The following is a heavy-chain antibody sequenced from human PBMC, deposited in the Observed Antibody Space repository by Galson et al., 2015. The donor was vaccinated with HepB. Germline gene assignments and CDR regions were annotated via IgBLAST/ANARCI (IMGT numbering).Heavy chain of an antibody. Sequence: TLSLTCAVSGGSISSGDYYWSWIRQPPGKGLEWIGYIYYSGSTYYNPSLKSRVTISVDTSKNQFSLKLSSVTAADTAVYYCAREWVVTMVRGVIMGWFDPWGQGTLVTVSS. CDR2: IYYSGST. J-gene: IGHJ5*02. V-gene: IGHV4-30-4*01. CDR3: AREWVVTMVRGVIMGWFDP. CDR1: GGSISSGDYY. D-gene: IGHD3-10*01.